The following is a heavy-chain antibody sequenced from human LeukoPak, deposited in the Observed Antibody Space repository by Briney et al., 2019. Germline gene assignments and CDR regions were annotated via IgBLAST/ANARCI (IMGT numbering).Heavy chain of an antibody. Sequence: PGGSLRLSCAASGFTFSWYWMSWVRQAPGKGPEWVAHIDPSGNEFYVDSVKGRFAISRDSAQRSVFLQMNNLRDEDTAVYYCARADWGSFDHWGQGALVTVSS. J-gene: IGHJ4*02. CDR1: GFTFSWYW. V-gene: IGHV3-7*01. CDR2: IDPSGNE. D-gene: IGHD3-16*01. CDR3: ARADWGSFDH.